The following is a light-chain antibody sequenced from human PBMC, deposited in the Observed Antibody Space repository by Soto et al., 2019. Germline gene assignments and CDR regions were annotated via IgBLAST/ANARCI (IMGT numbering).Light chain of an antibody. CDR1: QFVSSR. CDR3: QQSYGTPLT. Sequence: ILLKESPLSLPASPGQRVTLSCRASQFVSSRLAWYQHRPGQVPRLLIYDASTRATGIPARFSGSGSGTDFTLTISSLQPEDFATYYCQQSYGTPLTFGGRSKVDIK. J-gene: IGKJ4*01. V-gene: IGKV3-11*01. CDR2: DAS.